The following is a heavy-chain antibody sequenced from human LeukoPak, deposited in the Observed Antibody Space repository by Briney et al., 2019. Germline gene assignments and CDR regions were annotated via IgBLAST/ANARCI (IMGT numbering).Heavy chain of an antibody. Sequence: PGGSLRLSCGASGFTFSSYALSWVRQAPGRGLEWVSALSGNGGTTYYAGSVKGRFTISRYNSKNTLYLQMNSLRAEDTAVYYCAKDLRSGWYGVAYGMDVWGQGTTVTVSS. CDR1: GFTFSSYA. J-gene: IGHJ6*02. CDR3: AKDLRSGWYGVAYGMDV. V-gene: IGHV3-23*01. D-gene: IGHD6-19*01. CDR2: LSGNGGTT.